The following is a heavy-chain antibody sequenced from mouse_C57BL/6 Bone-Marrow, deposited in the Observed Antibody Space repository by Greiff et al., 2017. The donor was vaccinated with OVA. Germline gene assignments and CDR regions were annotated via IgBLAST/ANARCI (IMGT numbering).Heavy chain of an antibody. CDR3: AFYYGSSYRYFDV. D-gene: IGHD1-1*01. CDR1: GYSFTDYN. Sequence: LQESGPELVKPGASVKISCKASGYSFTDYNMNWVKQSNGKSLEWIGVINPNYVTTSYNQKFKGKATLTVDQSSSTAYMQLNSLTSEDSEVYYCAFYYGSSYRYFDVWGTGTTVTVSS. V-gene: IGHV1-39*01. CDR2: INPNYVTT. J-gene: IGHJ1*03.